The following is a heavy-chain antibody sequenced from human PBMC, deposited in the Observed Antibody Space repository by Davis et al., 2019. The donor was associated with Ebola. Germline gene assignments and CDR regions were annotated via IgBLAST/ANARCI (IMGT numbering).Heavy chain of an antibody. J-gene: IGHJ4*02. CDR1: GYTFTSYD. Sequence: ASVKVSCMASGYTFTSYDINWVRQATGQGLEWMGWMNPNSGNTGNAQKFQGRVTMTRNTSISTAYMELSSLRSEDTDVYYCARGVEYSRSSGAFGDYWCQGTLVTVSS. CDR2: MNPNSGNT. D-gene: IGHD6-6*01. V-gene: IGHV1-8*01. CDR3: ARGVEYSRSSGAFGDY.